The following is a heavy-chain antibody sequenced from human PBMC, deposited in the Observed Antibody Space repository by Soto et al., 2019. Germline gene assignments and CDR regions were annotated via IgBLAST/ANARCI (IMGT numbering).Heavy chain of an antibody. CDR2: ITDGSGFI. CDR3: SRDMSSSLRAFDV. D-gene: IGHD2-2*01. Sequence: GGSLRLSCAASGFSFSTFHMSWVRQAPGKGLEWVSFITDGSGFITYTDSVRGRFTDCRDNAKNLLYLQMNSLRVEDTAVYYCSRDMSSSLRAFDVWGPGTLVTVSS. J-gene: IGHJ4*02. CDR1: GFSFSTFH. V-gene: IGHV3-21*04.